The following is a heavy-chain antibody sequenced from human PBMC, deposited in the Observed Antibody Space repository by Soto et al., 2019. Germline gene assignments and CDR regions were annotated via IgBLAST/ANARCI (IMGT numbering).Heavy chain of an antibody. CDR3: ARDSHAEPGRILIDI. D-gene: IGHD1-1*01. CDR1: GGTFSSYA. V-gene: IGHV1-69*01. Sequence: QVQLVQSGAEVKKPGSSVKVSCKASGGTFSSYAISWVRQAPGQGLEWMGGIIPIFGTANYAQKFQGRVTITADESTRAAYMELSSLRSEDTAVYYCARDSHAEPGRILIDIWGQGTIVTVSS. J-gene: IGHJ3*02. CDR2: IIPIFGTA.